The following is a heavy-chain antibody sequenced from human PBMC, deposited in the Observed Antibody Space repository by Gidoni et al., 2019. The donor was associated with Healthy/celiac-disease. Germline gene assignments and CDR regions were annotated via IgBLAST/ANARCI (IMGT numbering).Heavy chain of an antibody. V-gene: IGHV3-49*03. CDR1: GFPFGVYA. D-gene: IGHD3-10*01. CDR2: SRSKAYGGTT. Sequence: EVQLVASGGGLVQPGRSLRLSCTASGFPFGVYAMSWFRQAPGKGLEWVGFSRSKAYGGTTEYAASVKGRFTISRDDSKSIAYLQMNSLKTEDTAVYYCTREGYGSGSFILDYWGQGTLVTVSS. CDR3: TREGYGSGSFILDY. J-gene: IGHJ4*02.